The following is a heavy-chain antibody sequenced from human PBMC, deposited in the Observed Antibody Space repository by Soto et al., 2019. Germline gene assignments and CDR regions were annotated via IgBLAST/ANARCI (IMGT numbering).Heavy chain of an antibody. CDR1: GFTFDDYA. J-gene: IGHJ2*01. Sequence: EVQLVESGGGLVQPGRSLRLSCAASGFTFDDYAMNWVRQAPGKGLEWVSSISWNSGNIVYADSVKGRFTISRDNAKNSLYLQMNGLRAEDTAFYYCAKWHTTAVFSYFDLWGRGILVTVSS. D-gene: IGHD1-1*01. CDR3: AKWHTTAVFSYFDL. CDR2: ISWNSGNI. V-gene: IGHV3-9*01.